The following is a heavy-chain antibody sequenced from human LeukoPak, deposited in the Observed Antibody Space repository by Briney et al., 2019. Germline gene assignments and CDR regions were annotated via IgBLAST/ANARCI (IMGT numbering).Heavy chain of an antibody. CDR1: GGSISSNW. D-gene: IGHD5-18*01. J-gene: IGHJ6*02. CDR2: IYYSGST. V-gene: IGHV4-59*01. Sequence: SETLSLTCTVSGGSISSNWWGWIRQPPGKGLEWIGYIYYSGSTNYNPSLKSRVTISVDTSKNQFSLKLSSVTAADTAVYYCAREVTTHNYYYYGMDVWGQGTTVTVSS. CDR3: AREVTTHNYYYYGMDV.